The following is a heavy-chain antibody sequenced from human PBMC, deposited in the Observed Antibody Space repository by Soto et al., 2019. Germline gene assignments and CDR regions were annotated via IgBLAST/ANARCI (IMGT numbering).Heavy chain of an antibody. CDR1: GGSIMSYF. J-gene: IGHJ4*02. CDR2: IYSSGST. Sequence: QVQLQESGPGLVKPSETLSLTCTVSGGSIMSYFWSWVRQPPGKGLEWIGQIYSSGSTYYSPSLKSRVTVSVDTSENQFSLKLSSVTAVHTAVYYCARHLPGSVFGQDYWGPGSQVTVSS. V-gene: IGHV4-59*01. D-gene: IGHD2-15*01. CDR3: ARHLPGSVFGQDY.